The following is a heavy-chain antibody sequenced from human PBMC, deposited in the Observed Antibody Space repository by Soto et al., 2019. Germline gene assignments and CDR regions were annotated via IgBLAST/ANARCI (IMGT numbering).Heavy chain of an antibody. J-gene: IGHJ6*02. CDR2: IDPSDSYT. CDR3: ARHCAVVVPATRDYYYYGMDV. Sequence: LGESLKISCKGSGYSCTIYWISWVRQMPGKGLEWMGRIDPSDSYTNYSPSFQGHVTISADKSISTAYLQWSSLKASDTAMYYCARHCAVVVPATRDYYYYGMDVWGQGTTVTVSS. D-gene: IGHD2-2*01. CDR1: GYSCTIYW. V-gene: IGHV5-10-1*01.